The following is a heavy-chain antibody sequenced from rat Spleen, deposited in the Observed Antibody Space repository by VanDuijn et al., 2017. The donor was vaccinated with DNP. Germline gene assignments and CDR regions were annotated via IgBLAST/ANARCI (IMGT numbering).Heavy chain of an antibody. CDR1: GFTFSDYN. D-gene: IGHD1-11*01. Sequence: EAQLVESGGGLVQPGRSLKLSCAASGFTFSDYNMAWVRQAPRKGLEWVATITYDGISTYYRDSVKGRFTISRDNAKTILYLQMDSLRSEDTATYYCTTDFERGYWGQGVMVTVSS. CDR3: TTDFERGY. V-gene: IGHV5-20*01. CDR2: ITYDGIST. J-gene: IGHJ2*01.